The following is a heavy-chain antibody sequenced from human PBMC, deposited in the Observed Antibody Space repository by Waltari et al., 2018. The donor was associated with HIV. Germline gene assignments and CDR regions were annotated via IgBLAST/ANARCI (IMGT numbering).Heavy chain of an antibody. Sequence: EMQLVEDGGGWGQPGGRLRSACGASGFTSSNYWMSRVRQAPGKGLGWVANINQDGSEKYYVDSVKCRFTISRDNAKNSLYLQMNSLRAEDTAVYYCAAGFNYWGQGTLVTVSS. J-gene: IGHJ4*02. CDR2: INQDGSEK. V-gene: IGHV3-7*01. CDR3: AAGFNY. D-gene: IGHD3-10*01. CDR1: GFTSSNYW.